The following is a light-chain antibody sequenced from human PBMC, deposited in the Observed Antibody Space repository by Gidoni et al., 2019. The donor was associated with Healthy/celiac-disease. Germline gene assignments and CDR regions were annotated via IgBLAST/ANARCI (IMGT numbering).Light chain of an antibody. CDR3: SSYAGSNNFGYV. Sequence: QSALTQPPSESGSPGQSVTISCTGTSSDVGGYNYLSWYHQHPVKAPKLMIYEVSKRPSGVPDRFSGSKSGNTASLTVSGLQAEDEADYYCSSYAGSNNFGYVFGTGTKVTVL. CDR1: SSDVGGYNY. CDR2: EVS. V-gene: IGLV2-8*01. J-gene: IGLJ1*01.